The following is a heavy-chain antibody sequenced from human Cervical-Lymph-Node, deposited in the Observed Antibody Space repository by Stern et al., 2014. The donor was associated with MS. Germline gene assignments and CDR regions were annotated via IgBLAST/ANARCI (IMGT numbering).Heavy chain of an antibody. CDR2: IWYDGSNK. CDR1: GFTFSSYG. D-gene: IGHD6-6*01. CDR3: ARGYSSSAS. V-gene: IGHV3-33*01. J-gene: IGHJ4*02. Sequence: VQLEESGGGVVQPGRSLRLSCAASGFTFSSYGMHWVRQAPGKGLEWVAVIWYDGSNKYYADSVKGRFTISRDNSKNTLYLQMNSLRAEDTAVYYCARGYSSSASWGQGTLVTVSS.